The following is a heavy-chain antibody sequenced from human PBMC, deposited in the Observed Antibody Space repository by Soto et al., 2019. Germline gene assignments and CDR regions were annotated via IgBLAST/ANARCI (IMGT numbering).Heavy chain of an antibody. V-gene: IGHV4-30-4*01. CDR1: GDSISSADYS. D-gene: IGHD3-10*01. J-gene: IGHJ6*02. CDR3: ARERVAVVRRLRVQSRVSDGMDV. Sequence: QVQLQESGPGLVKPSQTLSLTCTVSGDSISSADYSWNWLRLSPGKGLEWIGYIYYSGSTSYSPSLESPIVISTDTSKTQFSLTLNSVSPAGTAVYFCARERVAVVRRLRVQSRVSDGMDVWGQGTTVSVSS. CDR2: IYYSGST.